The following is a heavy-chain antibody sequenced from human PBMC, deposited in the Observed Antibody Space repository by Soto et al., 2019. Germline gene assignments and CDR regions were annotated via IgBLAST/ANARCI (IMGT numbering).Heavy chain of an antibody. J-gene: IGHJ5*01. CDR1: GDSVSTNSAT. Sequence: SQTLSLTCAISGDSVSTNSATRDWIRQSPSRGLEWLGRTYYRSKWYNDYAVSVKGRITINPDTSNNQLSLQLNSVTPDDTAVYYCARLIGNSWLESWGRGTLVTVSS. CDR3: ARLIGNSWLES. CDR2: TYYRSKWYN. V-gene: IGHV6-1*01. D-gene: IGHD2-8*01.